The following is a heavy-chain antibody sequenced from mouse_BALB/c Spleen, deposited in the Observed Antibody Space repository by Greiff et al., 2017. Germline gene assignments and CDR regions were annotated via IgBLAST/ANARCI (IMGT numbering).Heavy chain of an antibody. Sequence: VQLKQSGPELVKPGASVKMSCKASGYTFTSYVMHWVKQKPGQGLEWIGYINPYNDGTKYNEKFKGKATLTSDKSSSTAYMELSSLTSEDSAVYYCARNYYGSSHYFDYWGQGTTLTVSS. D-gene: IGHD1-1*01. CDR1: GYTFTSYV. V-gene: IGHV1-14*01. CDR3: ARNYYGSSHYFDY. J-gene: IGHJ2*01. CDR2: INPYNDGT.